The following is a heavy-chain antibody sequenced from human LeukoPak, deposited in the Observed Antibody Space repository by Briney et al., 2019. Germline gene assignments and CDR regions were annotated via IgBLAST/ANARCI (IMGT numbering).Heavy chain of an antibody. CDR2: IYHSGST. V-gene: IGHV4-30-2*01. D-gene: IGHD3-3*01. CDR1: GGSISSGGYS. Sequence: SETLSLTCTVSGGSISSGGYSWSWIRQPPGKGLEWIGYIYHSGSTYYNPSLKSRVTISVDRSKNQFSLKLSSVTAADTAVYYCARVWSGYPYYFDYWGQGTLVTVSS. J-gene: IGHJ4*02. CDR3: ARVWSGYPYYFDY.